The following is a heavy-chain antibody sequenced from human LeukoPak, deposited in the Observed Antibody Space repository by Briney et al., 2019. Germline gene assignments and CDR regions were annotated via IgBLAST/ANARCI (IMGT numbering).Heavy chain of an antibody. CDR3: AKNGAVVPAAMLDY. CDR1: GFTFSSYG. J-gene: IGHJ4*02. V-gene: IGHV3-30*18. D-gene: IGHD2-2*01. Sequence: GGSLRLSCAASGFTFSSYGMHWVRQAPGKGLEGVAVISYDGSNKYYADSVKGRFTISRDNSKNTLYLQMNSLRAEDTAVYYCAKNGAVVPAAMLDYWGQGTLVTVSS. CDR2: ISYDGSNK.